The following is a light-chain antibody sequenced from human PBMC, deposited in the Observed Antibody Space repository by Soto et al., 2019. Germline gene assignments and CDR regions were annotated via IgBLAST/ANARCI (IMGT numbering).Light chain of an antibody. CDR3: KQYETFSGT. V-gene: IGKV1-5*01. CDR2: DAS. J-gene: IGKJ1*01. Sequence: DIQMTQSPSTLSASVGDTVTVTCRASQSVSGWLAWYQQKPGEAPKLLIYDASALPRGVPSRFSGSGSGTKFSLPIASRQPDDFATYYCKQYETFSGTFGPGTKVEI. CDR1: QSVSGW.